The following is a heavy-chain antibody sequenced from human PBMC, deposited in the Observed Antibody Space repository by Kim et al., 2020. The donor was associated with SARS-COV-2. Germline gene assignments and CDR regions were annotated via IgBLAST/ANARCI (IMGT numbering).Heavy chain of an antibody. J-gene: IGHJ4*02. V-gene: IGHV3-23*01. D-gene: IGHD5-12*01. CDR3: AKIRRGYSGYEGY. Sequence: YADSVKGRFTISRDNSKNTLYLQMNSLRAEDTAVYYCAKIRRGYSGYEGYWGQGTLVTVSS.